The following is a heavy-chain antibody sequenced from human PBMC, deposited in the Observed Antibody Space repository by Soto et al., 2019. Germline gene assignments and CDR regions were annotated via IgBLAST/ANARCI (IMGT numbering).Heavy chain of an antibody. Sequence: ASVKVSCEAPGYTFTSYSISWVRQAPGQGLEWMGWISAYNGNTNYAQKLQGRVTMTTDTSTSTAYLELRSLRSDDPAVYYCARDGIAAAGTTPFDYWGQGTLVAVSS. CDR2: ISAYNGNT. D-gene: IGHD6-13*01. J-gene: IGHJ4*02. V-gene: IGHV1-18*01. CDR3: ARDGIAAAGTTPFDY. CDR1: GYTFTSYS.